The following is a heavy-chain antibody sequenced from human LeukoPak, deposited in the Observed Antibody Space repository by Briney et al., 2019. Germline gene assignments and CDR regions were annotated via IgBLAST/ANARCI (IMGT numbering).Heavy chain of an antibody. J-gene: IGHJ4*02. CDR2: IYYSGST. Sequence: SETLSLTCTVSGGSISSSSYYWGWIRQPPGKGLEWIGSIYYSGSTYYNPSLKSRVTISVDTSKNQFSLKLSSVTAADTAVYYCARGRRSFYGSGSYFIDYWGQGTLVTVSS. CDR1: GGSISSSSYY. V-gene: IGHV4-39*01. D-gene: IGHD3-10*01. CDR3: ARGRRSFYGSGSYFIDY.